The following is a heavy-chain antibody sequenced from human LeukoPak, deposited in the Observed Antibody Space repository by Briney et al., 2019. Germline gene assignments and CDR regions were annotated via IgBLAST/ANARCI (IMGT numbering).Heavy chain of an antibody. CDR3: ARHDPRGEPARLGFFDY. V-gene: IGHV4-59*08. Sequence: PSETLSLTCTVSGGSVTTYYWSWTRQSPGKGLEWIGYIYYSGSTSYNPSLRSRVTISVDTSKNQFSLNLSSVTAADTAVYYCARHDPRGEPARLGFFDYWGQGTLVTVSS. CDR2: IYYSGST. J-gene: IGHJ4*02. CDR1: GGSVTTYY. D-gene: IGHD2-2*01.